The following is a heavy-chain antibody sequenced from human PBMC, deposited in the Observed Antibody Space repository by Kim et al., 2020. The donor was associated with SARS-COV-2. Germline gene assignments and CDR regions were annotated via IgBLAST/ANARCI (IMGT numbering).Heavy chain of an antibody. J-gene: IGHJ6*01. Sequence: SETLSLTCTVSGGSVSSGSYYWSWIRQPPGKGLEWIGYIYYSGSTNYNPSLKSRVTISVDTSKNQFSLKLSSVTAADTAVYYCARGGYSGSYYLYYYYG. D-gene: IGHD1-26*01. V-gene: IGHV4-61*01. CDR1: GGSVSSGSYY. CDR3: ARGGYSGSYYLYYYYG. CDR2: IYYSGST.